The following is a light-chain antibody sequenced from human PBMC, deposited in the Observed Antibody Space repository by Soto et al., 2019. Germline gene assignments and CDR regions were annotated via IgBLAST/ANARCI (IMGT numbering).Light chain of an antibody. V-gene: IGKV1-33*01. CDR2: DAS. J-gene: IGKJ5*01. CDR1: QDISNY. CDR3: QQYDNLPIT. Sequence: DLQMTQSPSSLSASVGDRVTITCQASQDISNYLNWYQQKPGKAPKLVIDDASNLETGVPSRFSGMGAGTDFTFTISRLQPEGTATYYFQQYDNLPITCGQATRLVTK.